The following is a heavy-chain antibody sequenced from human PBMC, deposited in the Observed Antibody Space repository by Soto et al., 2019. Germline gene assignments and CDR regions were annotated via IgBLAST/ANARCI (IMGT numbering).Heavy chain of an antibody. CDR3: AVIYDYVWGSYRPFDY. Sequence: QVQLVQSGAEVKKPGASVKVSCKASGYTFTSYAMHWVRQAPGQRLEWMGWINAGNGNTKYSQKSQGRVTITRDTSASTAYMELSSLRSEDTAVYYCAVIYDYVWGSYRPFDYWGQGTLVTVSS. CDR1: GYTFTSYA. D-gene: IGHD3-16*02. CDR2: INAGNGNT. J-gene: IGHJ4*02. V-gene: IGHV1-3*01.